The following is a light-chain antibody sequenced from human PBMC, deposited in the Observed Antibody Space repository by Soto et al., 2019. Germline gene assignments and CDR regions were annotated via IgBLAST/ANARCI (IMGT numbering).Light chain of an antibody. Sequence: IQMTQSPSTLSASVGDRVTITCRASQSISSWLAWYQQKPGKAPKLLIYKASSLESGVPSRFSGSGSGTDFTITISSLQPDDFATYYCQQYNSYASFGQGTKVEVK. CDR1: QSISSW. J-gene: IGKJ1*01. CDR2: KAS. V-gene: IGKV1-5*03. CDR3: QQYNSYAS.